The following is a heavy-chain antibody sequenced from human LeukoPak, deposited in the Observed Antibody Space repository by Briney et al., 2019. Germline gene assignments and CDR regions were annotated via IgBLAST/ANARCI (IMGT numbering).Heavy chain of an antibody. CDR2: INPNSGGT. CDR3: ARVNYDILTGYYNPFGY. Sequence: ASVKVSCKASGYTFTGYYMHWVRQAPGQGLEWMGWINPNSGGTNYAQKFQGRVTMTRDTSISTAYMELSRLRSDDTAVYYCARVNYDILTGYYNPFGYWGPGTLVTVSS. CDR1: GYTFTGYY. J-gene: IGHJ4*02. D-gene: IGHD3-9*01. V-gene: IGHV1-2*02.